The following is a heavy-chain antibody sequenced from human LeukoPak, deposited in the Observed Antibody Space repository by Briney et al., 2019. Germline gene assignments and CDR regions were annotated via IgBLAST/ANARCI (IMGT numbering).Heavy chain of an antibody. Sequence: GGSLRLSCAASGFTFSGHWMSWVRQAPGKGLEWVSAISGSGDTTYYADSVKGRFTISRDNSKNTLYLQMNSLRAEDTAVYYCAKDGKVLDYFDYWGQGTLVTVSS. D-gene: IGHD1-1*01. V-gene: IGHV3-23*01. CDR2: ISGSGDTT. CDR1: GFTFSGHW. CDR3: AKDGKVLDYFDY. J-gene: IGHJ4*02.